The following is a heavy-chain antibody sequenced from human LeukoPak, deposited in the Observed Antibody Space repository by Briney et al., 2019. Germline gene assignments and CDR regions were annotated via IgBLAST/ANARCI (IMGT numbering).Heavy chain of an antibody. CDR1: GYSISSGYY. J-gene: IGHJ4*02. CDR3: ARMRRGSGYNRGAFDY. V-gene: IGHV4-38-2*02. CDR2: TSHSGST. D-gene: IGHD5-24*01. Sequence: SETLSLTCSVSGYSISSGYYWGWIRQPPGKGLEWIGTTSHSGSTYYNPSLKSRVTISIDTSKNQFSLKLSSVTAADTAVYYCARMRRGSGYNRGAFDYWGQGTLVTVSS.